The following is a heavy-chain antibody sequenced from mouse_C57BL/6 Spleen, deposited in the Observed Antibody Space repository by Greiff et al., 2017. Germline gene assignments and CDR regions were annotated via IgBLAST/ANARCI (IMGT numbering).Heavy chain of an antibody. V-gene: IGHV1-69*01. Sequence: VQLQQPGAELVMPGASVKLSCKASGYTFTSSWMHWVKQRPGQGLEWIGEIDPSDSYTNYNQKFKGKSTLTVDKSSSTAYMQLISLTSEDSAVYYCARNAGYYYAMDYWGQVTSVTVSS. CDR2: IDPSDSYT. J-gene: IGHJ4*01. CDR3: ARNAGYYYAMDY. D-gene: IGHD2-3*01. CDR1: GYTFTSSW.